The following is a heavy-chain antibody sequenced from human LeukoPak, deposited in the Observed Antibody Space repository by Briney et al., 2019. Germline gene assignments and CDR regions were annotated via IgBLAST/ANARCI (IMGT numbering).Heavy chain of an antibody. CDR1: GFTFSSYS. CDR2: ISSSSSYI. V-gene: IGHV3-21*01. CDR3: ARDLPIANKNFDY. J-gene: IGHJ4*02. Sequence: GGSLRLSCAASGFTFSSYSMNWVGQAPGKGLEWVSSISSSSSYIYYADSVKGRFTISRDNAKNSLYLQVNSLRAEDTAVYYCARDLPIANKNFDYWGQGTLVTVSS. D-gene: IGHD6-13*01.